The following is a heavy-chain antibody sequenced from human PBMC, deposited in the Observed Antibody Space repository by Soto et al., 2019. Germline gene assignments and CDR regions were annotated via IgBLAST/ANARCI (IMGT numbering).Heavy chain of an antibody. D-gene: IGHD3-22*01. CDR1: GYSLAGYW. Sequence: GESLKISCKGSGYSLAGYWITWVRQKPGKGLGWMGRIDPSDSQTYYSPSFRGHVTISVTKSITTVFLQWSSLRASDTAMYYCARQIYDSDTGPNFQYYFDSWGQGTPVTVSS. V-gene: IGHV5-10-1*01. J-gene: IGHJ4*02. CDR2: IDPSDSQT. CDR3: ARQIYDSDTGPNFQYYFDS.